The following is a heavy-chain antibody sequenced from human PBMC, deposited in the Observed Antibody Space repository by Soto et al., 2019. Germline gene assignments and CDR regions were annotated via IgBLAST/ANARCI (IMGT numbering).Heavy chain of an antibody. CDR1: GGSFSGYY. CDR3: ARGLSDYGGNDNGGY. Sequence: QVQLQQWGAGLLKPSETLSLTCAVYGGSFSGYYWSWIRQPPGKGLEWIGEINHSGSTNYNPSLKSRVTISVATPKNQFSLKLSSVTAADTAVYYCARGLSDYGGNDNGGYWGQGTLVTVSS. D-gene: IGHD4-17*01. V-gene: IGHV4-34*01. J-gene: IGHJ4*02. CDR2: INHSGST.